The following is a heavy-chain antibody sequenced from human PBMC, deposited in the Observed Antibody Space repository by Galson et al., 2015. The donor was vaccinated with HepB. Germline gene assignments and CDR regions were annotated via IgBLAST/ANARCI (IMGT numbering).Heavy chain of an antibody. D-gene: IGHD3-22*01. Sequence: SVKVSCKASGYTFTSFGVTWVRQAPGQGLEWMGWISSNNGNTNFAPNFRGRVTLTTETSTSTAYMEVRSLRSDDTAIYYCARFLQVDFDTSGYSDAFDIWGQGTMVMVSS. CDR3: ARFLQVDFDTSGYSDAFDI. CDR2: ISSNNGNT. J-gene: IGHJ3*02. CDR1: GYTFTSFG. V-gene: IGHV1-18*01.